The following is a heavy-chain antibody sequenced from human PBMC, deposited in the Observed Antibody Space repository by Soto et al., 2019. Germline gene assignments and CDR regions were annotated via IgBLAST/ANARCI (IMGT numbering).Heavy chain of an antibody. J-gene: IGHJ4*02. D-gene: IGHD2-2*01. V-gene: IGHV3-15*01. CDR2: IRSKTDGGTA. Sequence: LRLSCAASGFTFSNAWITLVRQAPGKGLEWVGRIRSKTDGGTADFAAPVKGRFTISRDDSKNTLYLEMNSLKIEDTAVYHCTTMGYCSGTSCYHVLDSCGEGTLVTVSS. CDR1: GFTFSNAW. CDR3: TTMGYCSGTSCYHVLDS.